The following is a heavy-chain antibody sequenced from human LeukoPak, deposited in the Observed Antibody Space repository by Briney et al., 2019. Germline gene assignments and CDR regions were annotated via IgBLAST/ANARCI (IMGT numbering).Heavy chain of an antibody. CDR1: GFTFSSYS. CDR2: IKNNSSAR. D-gene: IGHD3-10*01. Sequence: GGSLRLSCAASGFTFSSYSMNWVRQAPGKGLEWVSNIKNNSSARYYVDSVKGRFTISRDNAKNSLYLQMNSLRAEATAVYYCARDPWDYRSGSYGIHDDYWGPGTLVTAAS. J-gene: IGHJ4*02. V-gene: IGHV3-48*04. CDR3: ARDPWDYRSGSYGIHDDY.